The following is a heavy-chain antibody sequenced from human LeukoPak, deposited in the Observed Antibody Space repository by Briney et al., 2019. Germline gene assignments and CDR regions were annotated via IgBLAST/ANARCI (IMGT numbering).Heavy chain of an antibody. D-gene: IGHD4-17*01. CDR3: ASLSVTRNPLDY. CDR1: GFTFSSYW. CDR2: INQDGSAK. J-gene: IGHJ4*02. V-gene: IGHV3-7*03. Sequence: GGSLGLSCAASGFTFSSYWMNWVRQAPGKGLEWVANINQDGSAKYYVDSVKGRFTISRDNAKNSLYLQMNSLRAEDTAVYYCASLSVTRNPLDYWGQGTLVTVSS.